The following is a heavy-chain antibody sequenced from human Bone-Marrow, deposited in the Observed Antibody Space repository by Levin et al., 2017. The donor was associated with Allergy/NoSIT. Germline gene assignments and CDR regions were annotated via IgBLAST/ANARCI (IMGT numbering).Heavy chain of an antibody. CDR1: GGSINNTW. J-gene: IGHJ6*03. V-gene: IGHV4/OR15-8*01. Sequence: SQTLSLTCVMSGGSINNTWWGWVRQPPDKGLEWIGEIFHSGSTNYNPSLQSRITISVDKSKNQFSLELTSVTAADTAVYYCTRPFAYSMDVWGEGATVTVSS. CDR2: IFHSGST. CDR3: TRPFAYSMDV.